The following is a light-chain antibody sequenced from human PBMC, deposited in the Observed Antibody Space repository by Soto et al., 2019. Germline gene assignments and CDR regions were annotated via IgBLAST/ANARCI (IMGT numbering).Light chain of an antibody. CDR3: QHGVT. J-gene: IGKJ4*02. Sequence: EIVLTQSPGTLSLSPGERATLSCRASQSLTTNYLAWYQQKPGQAPRLLIYDASSRATGIPDRFSGRGSGTVFTLLIARVEHEDFGVVYCQHGVTFGGGTKVQLK. V-gene: IGKV3-20*01. CDR2: DAS. CDR1: QSLTTNY.